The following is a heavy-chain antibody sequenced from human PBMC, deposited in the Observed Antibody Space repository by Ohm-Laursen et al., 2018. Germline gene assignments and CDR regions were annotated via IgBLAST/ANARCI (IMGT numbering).Heavy chain of an antibody. CDR3: AKGLSGGTGHGNWFDP. J-gene: IGHJ5*02. CDR2: VTGSGRTT. D-gene: IGHD3-10*01. CDR1: GFTFSGYA. V-gene: IGHV3-23*01. Sequence: GSLRLSCAASGFTFSGYAMSWVRQAPGKGPEWVSVVTGSGRTTYYRDSVKGRFTISRDNSKNTLYLQMNSLRVEDTAVYYCAKGLSGGTGHGNWFDPWGQGTLVGVSS.